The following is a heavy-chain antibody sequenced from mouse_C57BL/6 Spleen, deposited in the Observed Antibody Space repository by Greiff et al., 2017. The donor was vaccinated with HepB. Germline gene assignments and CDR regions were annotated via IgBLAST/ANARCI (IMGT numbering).Heavy chain of an antibody. CDR3: ARGDYDAPFFDY. D-gene: IGHD2-4*01. V-gene: IGHV1-55*01. CDR1: GYTFTSYW. CDR2: IYPGSGST. J-gene: IGHJ2*01. Sequence: VQLQESGAELVKPGASVKMSCKASGYTFTSYWITWVKQRPGQGLEWIGDIYPGSGSTNYNEKFKSKATLTVDTSSSTAYMQLSSLTSEDSAVYYCARGDYDAPFFDYWGQGTTLTVSS.